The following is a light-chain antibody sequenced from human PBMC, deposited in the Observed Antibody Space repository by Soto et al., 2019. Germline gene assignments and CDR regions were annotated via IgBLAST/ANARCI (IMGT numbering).Light chain of an antibody. CDR2: EVS. J-gene: IGLJ1*01. CDR3: SSKSPDF. CDR1: SSGIRDYNY. Sequence: QSVLTQPASVSGSPGQSITISCTGTSSGIRDYNYVSWYQQLPGNAPKLIMYEVSNRPSGISNRFSGSKSGNTASLTISGLQAEEEADYYCSSKSPDFFGTGTKLTVL. V-gene: IGLV2-14*01.